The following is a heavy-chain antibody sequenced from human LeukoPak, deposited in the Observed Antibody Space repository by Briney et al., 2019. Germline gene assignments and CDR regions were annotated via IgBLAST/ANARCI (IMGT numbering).Heavy chain of an antibody. D-gene: IGHD2-2*01. J-gene: IGHJ6*03. CDR3: ARPYRGTSGHWYYYMDG. CDR1: GPSFSGYY. CDR2: IKHSGRT. V-gene: IGHV4-34*01. Sequence: SESLSLTCAVYGPSFSGYYWGWVRQPTGKGHELNGEIKHSGRTNYNPSLKSRVTISVDTSKYQFSLKLSSVTAADTAVYYCARPYRGTSGHWYYYMDGWGKGTTVTASS.